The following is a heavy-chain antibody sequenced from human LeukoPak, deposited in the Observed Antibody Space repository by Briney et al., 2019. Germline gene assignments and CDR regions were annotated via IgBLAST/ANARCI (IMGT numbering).Heavy chain of an antibody. CDR1: GGTFSSYA. CDR3: ARSKVGERWLQFPFDY. D-gene: IGHD5-24*01. V-gene: IGHV1-69*04. J-gene: IGHJ4*02. Sequence: GASVKVSCKASGGTFSSYAISWVRQAPGQGLEWMGRIIPILGIANCAQKFQGRVTITADKSTSTAYMELSSLRSEDTAVYYCARSKVGERWLQFPFDYWGQGTLVTVSS. CDR2: IIPILGIA.